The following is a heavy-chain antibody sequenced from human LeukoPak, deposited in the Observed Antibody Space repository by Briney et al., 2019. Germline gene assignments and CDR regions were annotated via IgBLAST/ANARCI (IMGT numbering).Heavy chain of an antibody. J-gene: IGHJ4*02. V-gene: IGHV3-74*01. Sequence: GGSLRLSCEASGFTFTGYGMHWVRQAPGKGLVWVSRINTDGSITNYADSVKGRFTVSKDNAKNTVYLQMNSLRAEDTAVYYCAKDRPIEYWGQGTLVTVSS. CDR3: AKDRPIEY. CDR1: GFTFTGYG. CDR2: INTDGSIT.